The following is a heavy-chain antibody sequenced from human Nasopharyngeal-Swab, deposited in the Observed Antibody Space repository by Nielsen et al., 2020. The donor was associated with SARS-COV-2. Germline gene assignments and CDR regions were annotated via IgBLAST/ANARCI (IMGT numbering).Heavy chain of an antibody. D-gene: IGHD3-22*01. V-gene: IGHV1-46*01. J-gene: IGHJ4*02. CDR1: GYTFTSYY. CDR3: ARTGRDRAGAYDSSGYTFDY. Sequence: ASVKVSCKASGYTFTSYYMHWVRQAPGQGLEWMGIINPSGGSTSYAQKFQGRVTMTRDTSTNTVYMELSSLRSEDTAVYYCARTGRDRAGAYDSSGYTFDYWGQGTLVTVSS. CDR2: INPSGGST.